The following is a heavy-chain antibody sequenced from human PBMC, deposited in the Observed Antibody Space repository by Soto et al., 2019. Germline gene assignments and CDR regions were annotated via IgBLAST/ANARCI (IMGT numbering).Heavy chain of an antibody. CDR3: ARVPSRYYYYGMDV. CDR1: GGTFSSYA. D-gene: IGHD6-6*01. CDR2: IIPIFGTA. Sequence: QVQLVQSGAEVKKPGSSVKVSCKASGGTFSSYAISWVRQAPGQGLEWMGGIIPIFGTANYAQKFQGRVTITADESTSTAYTELSSLRSEDTAVYYCARVPSRYYYYGMDVWGQGTTVTVSS. V-gene: IGHV1-69*12. J-gene: IGHJ6*02.